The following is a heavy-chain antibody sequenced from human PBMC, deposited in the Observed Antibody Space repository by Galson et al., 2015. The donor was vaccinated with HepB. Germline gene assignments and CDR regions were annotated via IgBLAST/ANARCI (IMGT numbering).Heavy chain of an antibody. V-gene: IGHV3-7*01. Sequence: SLRLSCAASGFTFSCYWMSWVRQAPGKGLEWVADIKHDKSKMYYVDSVKGRFTISRDNAKNSLFLQMNSLRVEDTAVYFCVRDDGGSSTDAFDIWGQGTTVIVSS. CDR2: IKHDKSKM. CDR3: VRDDGGSSTDAFDI. D-gene: IGHD6-6*01. CDR1: GFTFSCYW. J-gene: IGHJ3*02.